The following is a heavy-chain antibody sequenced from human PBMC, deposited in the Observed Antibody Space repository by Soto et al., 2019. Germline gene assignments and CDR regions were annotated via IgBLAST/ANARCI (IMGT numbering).Heavy chain of an antibody. CDR1: GYTLTELS. CDR3: ARGNYDILTGPYYFNY. D-gene: IGHD3-9*01. J-gene: IGHJ4*02. CDR2: FDPEDGET. Sequence: GASVKVSCKVSGYTLTELSMHWVRQAPGKGLEWMGGFDPEDGETIYAQKFQGRVTMTKDTSAGTAYMELSSLRSEDTAVYYCARGNYDILTGPYYFNYWGQGTLVTVSS. V-gene: IGHV1-24*01.